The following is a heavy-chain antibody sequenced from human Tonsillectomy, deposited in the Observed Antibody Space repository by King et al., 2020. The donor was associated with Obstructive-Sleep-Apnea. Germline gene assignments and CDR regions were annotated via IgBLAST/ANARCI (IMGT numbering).Heavy chain of an antibody. CDR1: GYTFTSND. D-gene: IGHD3-10*01. CDR3: ARGRFGEHDDY. Sequence: QLVKSGAEVKEPGAAVQVSCKASGYTFTSNDNNWVRQATARGLEWMGWMNPNSGNTGYAQKFQGRVTMTMNTSISTAYMELSSLRSEDTAGYYCARGRFGEHDDYWGQGTLVTVSS. CDR2: MNPNSGNT. V-gene: IGHV1-8*01. J-gene: IGHJ4*02.